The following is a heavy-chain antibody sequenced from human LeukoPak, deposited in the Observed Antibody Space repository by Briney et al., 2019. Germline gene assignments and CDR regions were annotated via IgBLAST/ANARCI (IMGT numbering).Heavy chain of an antibody. CDR3: VKDGGGDIVVVPAAMGINYFDY. CDR2: ISSSGGST. J-gene: IGHJ4*02. D-gene: IGHD2-2*01. CDR1: GFTFSSYA. V-gene: IGHV3-64D*06. Sequence: PGGSLRLSCSASGFTFSSYAMHWVRQAPGKGLEYVSAISSSGGSTYYADSVKGRFTISRDNSKNTLYLQMSSLRAEDTAVYYCVKDGGGDIVVVPAAMGINYFDYWGQGTLVTVSS.